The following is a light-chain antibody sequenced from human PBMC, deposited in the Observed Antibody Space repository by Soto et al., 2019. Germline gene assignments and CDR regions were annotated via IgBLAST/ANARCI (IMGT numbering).Light chain of an antibody. V-gene: IGKV3-15*01. CDR1: QSVSSN. CDR2: GAS. CDR3: QQYNNWPWT. Sequence: EIVLTQSPAALSLSPGERATLSCRASQSVSSNLAWHQQKPGQAPRLLIYGASTRATGIPDRFSGNGSGTEFTITISSLQSEDFADYYCQQYNNWPWTFGQGTKVEIK. J-gene: IGKJ1*01.